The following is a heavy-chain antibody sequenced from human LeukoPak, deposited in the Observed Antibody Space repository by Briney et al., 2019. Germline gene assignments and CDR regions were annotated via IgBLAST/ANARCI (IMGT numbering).Heavy chain of an antibody. J-gene: IGHJ5*02. CDR2: IYYSGST. Sequence: PSETLSLTCTVSGGSFSSSSYYWGWIRQPPGKGLEWIGSIYYSGSTYYNPSLKSRVTISVDTSKNQFSLKLSSVTATDTAVYYCARVDVVVVAATLPYNWFDPWGQGTLVTVSS. V-gene: IGHV4-39*01. CDR1: GGSFSSSSYY. CDR3: ARVDVVVVAATLPYNWFDP. D-gene: IGHD2-15*01.